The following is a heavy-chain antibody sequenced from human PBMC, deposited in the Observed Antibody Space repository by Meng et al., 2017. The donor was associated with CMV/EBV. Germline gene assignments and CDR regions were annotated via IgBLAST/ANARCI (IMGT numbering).Heavy chain of an antibody. CDR2: TYYRSKWYN. CDR1: GDSVSSHSAA. CDR3: ARGPRSPTIFGVVIRNYYYGMDV. J-gene: IGHJ6*02. Sequence: SQTLSLTCAISGDSVSSHSAAWSWIRQSPSRGLEWLGRTYYRSKWYNDYAVSVKSRITINPDTSKNQFSLQLNSVTPEDTAVYYCARGPRSPTIFGVVIRNYYYGMDVWGQGTTVTVSS. D-gene: IGHD3-3*01. V-gene: IGHV6-1*01.